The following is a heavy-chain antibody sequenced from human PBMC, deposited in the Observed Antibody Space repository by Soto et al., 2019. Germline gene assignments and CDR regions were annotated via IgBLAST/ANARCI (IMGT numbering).Heavy chain of an antibody. CDR1: GFTFSSYG. CDR2: IWYDGSNK. Sequence: QVQLVESGGGVVQPGRSLRLSCAASGFTFSSYGMHWVRQAPGKGLEWVAVIWYDGSNKYYADSVKGRFTISRDNSKNTLYLQMNSLRAEGTAVYYCARDGVAATHDTNWFDPWGQGTLVTVSS. D-gene: IGHD2-15*01. CDR3: ARDGVAATHDTNWFDP. V-gene: IGHV3-33*01. J-gene: IGHJ5*02.